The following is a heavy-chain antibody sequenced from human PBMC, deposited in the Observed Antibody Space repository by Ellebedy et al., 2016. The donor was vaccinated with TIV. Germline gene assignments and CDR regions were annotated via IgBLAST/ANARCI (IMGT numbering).Heavy chain of an antibody. CDR1: GFTFSSYA. Sequence: GESLKISXAASGFTFSSYAMHWVRQAPGKGLEWVAVISYDGSNKYYADSVKGRFTISRDNSKNTLYLQMNSLRAEDTAVYYCAKDPGRGGYDPVDYWGQGTLVTVSS. CDR2: ISYDGSNK. J-gene: IGHJ4*02. V-gene: IGHV3-30-3*01. D-gene: IGHD2-15*01. CDR3: AKDPGRGGYDPVDY.